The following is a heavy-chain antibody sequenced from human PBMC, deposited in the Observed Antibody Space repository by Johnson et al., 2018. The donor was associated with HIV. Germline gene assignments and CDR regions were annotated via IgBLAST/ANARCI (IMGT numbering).Heavy chain of an antibody. CDR1: GFSVSSKY. J-gene: IGHJ3*02. CDR2: VSWKSGNT. Sequence: QLVESGGGLVQPGGSLRLSCAASGFSVSSKYMSWVRQAPGKGLEWVSGVSWKSGNTGYADSVKGRFTISRDNAKNSLYLQMNSLRAEDTALYYCTSDRRGSSGAFDIWGQGTMVTVSS. D-gene: IGHD1-26*01. V-gene: IGHV3-9*01. CDR3: TSDRRGSSGAFDI.